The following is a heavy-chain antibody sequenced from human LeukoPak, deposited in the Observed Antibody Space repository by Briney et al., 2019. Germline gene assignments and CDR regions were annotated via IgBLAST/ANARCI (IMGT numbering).Heavy chain of an antibody. D-gene: IGHD4-17*01. Sequence: SETLSLTCTVSGGSISSYYWSWIRQPPGKGLEWIGYIYTSGSTNYNPSLKSRVTISVDTSKNQFSLKLSSVTAADTAVYYCAREGTTVTGFDPWGQGTLVTVSS. V-gene: IGHV4-4*09. CDR2: IYTSGST. CDR3: AREGTTVTGFDP. CDR1: GGSISSYY. J-gene: IGHJ5*02.